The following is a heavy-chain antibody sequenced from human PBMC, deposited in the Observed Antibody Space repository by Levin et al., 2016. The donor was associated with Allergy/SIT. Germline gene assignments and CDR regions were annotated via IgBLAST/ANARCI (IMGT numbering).Heavy chain of an antibody. Sequence: WVRQAPGQGLEWMGIINPSGGSTSYAQKFQGRVTMTRDTSTSTVYMELSSLRSEDTAVYYCARGRMVRGVILPYMDVWGKGTTVTVSS. D-gene: IGHD3-10*01. CDR2: INPSGGST. J-gene: IGHJ6*03. V-gene: IGHV1-46*01. CDR3: ARGRMVRGVILPYMDV.